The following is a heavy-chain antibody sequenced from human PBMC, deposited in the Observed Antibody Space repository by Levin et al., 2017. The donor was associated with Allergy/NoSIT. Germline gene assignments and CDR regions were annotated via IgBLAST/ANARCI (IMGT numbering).Heavy chain of an antibody. CDR1: GFTFSSYG. CDR3: ARDHPYSGSYSGAFDI. D-gene: IGHD1-26*01. J-gene: IGHJ3*02. Sequence: GGSLRLSCAASGFTFSSYGMHWVRQAPGKGLEWVAVIWYDGSNKYYADSVKGRFTISRDNSKNTLYLQMNSLRAEDTAVYYCARDHPYSGSYSGAFDIWGQGTMVTVSS. CDR2: IWYDGSNK. V-gene: IGHV3-33*01.